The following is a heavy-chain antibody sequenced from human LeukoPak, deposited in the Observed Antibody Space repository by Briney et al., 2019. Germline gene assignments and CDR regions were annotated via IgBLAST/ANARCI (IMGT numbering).Heavy chain of an antibody. Sequence: SETLSLTCTVSGGSISSYYWSWIRQPAGKGLEWIGRIYTSGSTNYNPSLKSRVTMSVDTSKNQFSLKLSSVTAADTAVYYCARDEEYDSGGYYFEGFAFDIWGQGTMVTVSS. V-gene: IGHV4-4*07. CDR2: IYTSGST. J-gene: IGHJ3*02. D-gene: IGHD3-22*01. CDR3: ARDEEYDSGGYYFEGFAFDI. CDR1: GGSISSYY.